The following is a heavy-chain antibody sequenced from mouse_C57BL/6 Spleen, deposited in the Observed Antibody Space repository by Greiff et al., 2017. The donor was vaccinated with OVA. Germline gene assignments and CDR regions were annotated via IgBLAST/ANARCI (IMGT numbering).Heavy chain of an antibody. J-gene: IGHJ3*01. CDR1: GFTFSSYA. CDR3: ARGPSFITTVVAPFAY. V-gene: IGHV5-4*01. Sequence: EVQGVESGGGLVKPGGSLKLSCAASGFTFSSYAMSWVRQTPEKRLEWVATISDGGSYTYYPDNVKGRFTISRDNAKNNLYLQMSHLKSEDTAMYYCARGPSFITTVVAPFAYWGQGTLVTVSA. D-gene: IGHD1-1*01. CDR2: ISDGGSYT.